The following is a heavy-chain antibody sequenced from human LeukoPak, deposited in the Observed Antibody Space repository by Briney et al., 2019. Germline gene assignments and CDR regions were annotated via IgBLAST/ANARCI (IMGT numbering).Heavy chain of an antibody. CDR3: ARERRGDDAFDI. V-gene: IGHV3-64*01. D-gene: IGHD3-16*01. CDR1: GFTFSSYA. J-gene: IGHJ3*02. Sequence: SGGSLRLSCAASGFTFSSYAMHWVRQAPGKGLEYVSTISTNRGRTYYANSVKGRFTISRDNPKNTVYLQMGSLRAEDMAVYYCARERRGDDAFDIWRQGTMVTVSS. CDR2: ISTNRGRT.